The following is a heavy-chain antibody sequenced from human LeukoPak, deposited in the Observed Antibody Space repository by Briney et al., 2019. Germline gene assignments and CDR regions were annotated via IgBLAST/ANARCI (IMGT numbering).Heavy chain of an antibody. CDR1: GYTFTAYY. V-gene: IGHV1-2*02. D-gene: IGHD1-26*01. CDR2: INPNSGDT. J-gene: IGHJ4*02. CDR3: TSGAATPGENEFDY. Sequence: ASVKVSCKASGYTFTAYYMHWVRQAPGQGLEWMGWINPNSGDTNYAQKFQGRVTMTRDTSITTAYMELSTGDAAVYYCTSGAATPGENEFDYWGQGTLVTVSS.